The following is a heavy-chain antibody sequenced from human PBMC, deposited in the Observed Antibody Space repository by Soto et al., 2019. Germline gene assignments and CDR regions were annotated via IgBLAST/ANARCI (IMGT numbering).Heavy chain of an antibody. Sequence: PSETLSLTCAVYGGSFSGYYWSWIRQPPGKGLEWIGEINHSGSTNYNPSLKSRVTISVDTSKNQFSLKLSSVTAADTAVYYCARRSNEQGDLYMVKGYYYGMDVCGQGSTVTVSS. D-gene: IGHD3-16*01. CDR2: INHSGST. CDR3: ARRSNEQGDLYMVKGYYYGMDV. J-gene: IGHJ6*02. CDR1: GGSFSGYY. V-gene: IGHV4-34*01.